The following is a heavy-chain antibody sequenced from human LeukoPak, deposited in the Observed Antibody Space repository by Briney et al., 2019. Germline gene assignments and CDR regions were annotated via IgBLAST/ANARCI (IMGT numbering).Heavy chain of an antibody. CDR3: AKLGGDHHGPFDI. V-gene: IGHV3-23*01. CDR1: GFTFSTYA. J-gene: IGHJ3*02. Sequence: GGSLRLSCAASGFTFSTYAMSWVRQAPGKGLEWVTVFGGSGGSTYNADTVKGRFTLSRHKSKNTLYLQMKSLRAEDTAVYDCAKLGGDHHGPFDIWGQGTMVTVSS. D-gene: IGHD4-17*01. CDR2: FGGSGGST.